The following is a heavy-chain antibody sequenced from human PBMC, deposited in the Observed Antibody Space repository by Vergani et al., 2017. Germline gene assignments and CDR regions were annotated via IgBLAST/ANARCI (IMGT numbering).Heavy chain of an antibody. V-gene: IGHV3-33*08. D-gene: IGHD6-19*01. J-gene: IGHJ4*02. CDR1: GFSFSSYS. Sequence: VQLVESGGGLVQPGRSLRLSCAASGFSFSSYSMNWVRQAPGKGLEWVTFIRYDGSNTYYADSVKGRFTISRDNSKNTLFLQMNSLRPEDTAVYYCARDTVTGSRYFDYWGQGTLVTVSS. CDR3: ARDTVTGSRYFDY. CDR2: IRYDGSNT.